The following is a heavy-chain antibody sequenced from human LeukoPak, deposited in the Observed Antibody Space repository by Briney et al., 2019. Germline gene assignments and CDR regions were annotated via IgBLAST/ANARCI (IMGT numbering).Heavy chain of an antibody. V-gene: IGHV3-21*01. Sequence: PGGSLRLSCAASGFTFSSYSMNGGRQAPGKGLEWGSSISSSSSYIYYADSVKGRFTISRDNAKNSLYLQMNSLRAEDTAVYYCGRDKGNSYGSGNFDYWGQGTLVTVSS. J-gene: IGHJ4*02. D-gene: IGHD3-10*01. CDR2: ISSSSSYI. CDR3: GRDKGNSYGSGNFDY. CDR1: GFTFSSYS.